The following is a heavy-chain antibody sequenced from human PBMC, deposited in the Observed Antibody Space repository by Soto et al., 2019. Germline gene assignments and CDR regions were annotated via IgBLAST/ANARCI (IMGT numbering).Heavy chain of an antibody. D-gene: IGHD1-26*01. J-gene: IGHJ4*02. CDR3: AKDLRGELLTPFDY. V-gene: IGHV3-9*01. Sequence: EVQLVESGGGLVQPGRSLRLSCAASGFTFDDYAMHWVRQAPGKGLEWVSGISWNSGSIGYADSVKGRFTISRDNAKNSLYLQMNSLRAEDTALYYCAKDLRGELLTPFDYWGQGTLVTVSS. CDR2: ISWNSGSI. CDR1: GFTFDDYA.